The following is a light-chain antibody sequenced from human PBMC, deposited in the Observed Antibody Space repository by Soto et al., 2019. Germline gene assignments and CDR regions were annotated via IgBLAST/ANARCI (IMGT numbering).Light chain of an antibody. CDR3: QQYDNLPPYT. J-gene: IGKJ2*01. CDR1: QDISNY. V-gene: IGKV1-33*01. CDR2: DAS. Sequence: DIQMTPSPSSLSASVGDRVTITCQASQDISNYLNWYQQKPGKAPKLLIYDASNLETGVPSRFSGSGSGTDFTFTISSLQPEDIATYYCQQYDNLPPYTFGQVTKLEIK.